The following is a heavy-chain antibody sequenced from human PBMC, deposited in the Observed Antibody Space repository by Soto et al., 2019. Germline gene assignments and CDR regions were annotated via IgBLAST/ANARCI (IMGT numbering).Heavy chain of an antibody. Sequence: QEQLVQSGAEVKKPGSSVKVSCKVSGGTFSTYAISWVRQAPGQGLEWMGGLIPIFNAAKYAQKFQGRVTITADKSTSTAHMELSSLRSEDTAVYYCARQMVSSGWHYGNWFDPWCQGSPVTVSS. CDR2: LIPIFNAA. D-gene: IGHD6-19*01. V-gene: IGHV1-69*06. J-gene: IGHJ5*02. CDR3: ARQMVSSGWHYGNWFDP. CDR1: GGTFSTYA.